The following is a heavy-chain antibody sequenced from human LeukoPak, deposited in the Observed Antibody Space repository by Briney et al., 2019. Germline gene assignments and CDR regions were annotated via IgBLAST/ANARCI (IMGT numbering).Heavy chain of an antibody. J-gene: IGHJ4*02. V-gene: IGHV1-69*13. Sequence: SVKVSCKASGGTFSSYAISWVRQAPGQGLEWMGGIIPIFGTANYAQKFQGRVTITADESTSTAYMELSSLRSEDTAVYYCANLLVGATPFDYWGQGTLVTVSS. CDR3: ANLLVGATPFDY. CDR1: GGTFSSYA. CDR2: IIPIFGTA. D-gene: IGHD1-26*01.